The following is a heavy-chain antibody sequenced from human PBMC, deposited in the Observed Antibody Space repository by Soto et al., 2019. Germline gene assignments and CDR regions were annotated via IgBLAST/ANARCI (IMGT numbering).Heavy chain of an antibody. Sequence: QVQLVESGGGVVQPGRSLRLSCAASGFTFSTYGMHWVRQAPGKGLEWVAVISDDGSNKYYAESVRGRFTISRDNSKKSLYLQMNSLRAEDTAVYYCAKETTVTTFMGYYYYYGMDVWGQGTTVTVSS. V-gene: IGHV3-30*18. CDR1: GFTFSTYG. D-gene: IGHD4-17*01. CDR2: ISDDGSNK. CDR3: AKETTVTTFMGYYYYYGMDV. J-gene: IGHJ6*02.